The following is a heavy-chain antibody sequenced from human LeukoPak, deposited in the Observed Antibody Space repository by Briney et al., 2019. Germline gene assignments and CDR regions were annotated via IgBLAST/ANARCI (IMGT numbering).Heavy chain of an antibody. CDR2: TFYTSKWNN. D-gene: IGHD2-15*01. Sequence: SQTLSLTCAISGDSVSSNSASWNWFRQSPSRGLEWLGRTFYTSKWNNDYAVSVKSRITINPDTSKNHFSPQLNSVTPEDTAVYYCARESSGGSFDYWGQGTLVTVSS. V-gene: IGHV6-1*01. J-gene: IGHJ4*02. CDR3: ARESSGGSFDY. CDR1: GDSVSSNSAS.